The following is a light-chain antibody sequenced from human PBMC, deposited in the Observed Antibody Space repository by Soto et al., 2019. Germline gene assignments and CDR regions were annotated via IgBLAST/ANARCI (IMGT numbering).Light chain of an antibody. J-gene: IGLJ2*01. V-gene: IGLV2-14*03. CDR1: SGDVGDYTL. CDR3: SSYTSSSTV. Sequence: QSALTQPASVSGSPGQSITISCTRSSGDVGDYTLVSWYQQHPGKAPKLMIYDINHRPSEVSDRFSGSNSGVTASLTISGLQADDEAYYYCSSYTSSSTVFGGGTKLTVL. CDR2: DIN.